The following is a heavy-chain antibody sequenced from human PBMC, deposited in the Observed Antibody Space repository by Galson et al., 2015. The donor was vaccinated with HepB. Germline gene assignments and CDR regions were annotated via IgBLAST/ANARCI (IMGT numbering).Heavy chain of an antibody. CDR1: GGSINYYY. J-gene: IGHJ6*03. CDR2: ISDSGNT. V-gene: IGHV4-59*01. D-gene: IGHD6-19*01. Sequence: ETLSLTCTVSGGSINYYYWSWIRQSPGRGLEWIGYISDSGNTNYHPSLKSRVTISLDTSKNQFSLRLNSVTAADTAVYYCAGQSREYSSGWYLGSFNYMDVWGKGSTVTVSS. CDR3: AGQSREYSSGWYLGSFNYMDV.